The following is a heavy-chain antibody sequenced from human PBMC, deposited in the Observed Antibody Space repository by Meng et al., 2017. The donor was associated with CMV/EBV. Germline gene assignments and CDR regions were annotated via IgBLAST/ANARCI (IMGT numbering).Heavy chain of an antibody. CDR2: VYWDGNK. J-gene: IGHJ5*02. CDR1: GFPLSTSGVG. V-gene: IGHV2-5*02. Sequence: SGPTLAKPTQTLTLTCTFSGFPLSTSGVGVGWIRQLPGKALEWLALVYWDGNKRYSPSLKSRLTITKDTSKNQVVLTMTNVDPVDTGTYYCARSGVAAAMNWFDPWGQGTLVTVSS. D-gene: IGHD2-15*01. CDR3: ARSGVAAAMNWFDP.